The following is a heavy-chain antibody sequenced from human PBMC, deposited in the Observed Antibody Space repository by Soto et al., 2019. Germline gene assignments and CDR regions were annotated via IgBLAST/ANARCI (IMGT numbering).Heavy chain of an antibody. J-gene: IGHJ5*02. Sequence: QLQLQESGSGLVKPSQTLSLTCAVSGGSISSGGYSWSWIRQPPGKGLEWIGYIYHSGSTYYNPTLKSRVTISVDRSNNQFSLKLSSVTAADTAVYYCARTMVRGVRGGFDPWGQGTLVTVSS. CDR2: IYHSGST. V-gene: IGHV4-30-2*01. D-gene: IGHD3-10*01. CDR3: ARTMVRGVRGGFDP. CDR1: GGSISSGGYS.